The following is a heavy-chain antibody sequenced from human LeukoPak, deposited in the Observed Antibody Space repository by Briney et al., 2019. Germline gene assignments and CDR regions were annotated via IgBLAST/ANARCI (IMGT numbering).Heavy chain of an antibody. J-gene: IGHJ4*02. CDR3: AKDTPQIHPGPPDY. CDR2: ISYDGSNK. Sequence: GGSLRLSCAASGFTFSSYGMHWVRQAPGKGLEWVAVISYDGSNKYYADSVKGRFTISRDNSKNTLYLQMNSLRAEDTAVYYCAKDTPQIHPGPPDYWGQGTLVTVSS. V-gene: IGHV3-30*18. CDR1: GFTFSSYG.